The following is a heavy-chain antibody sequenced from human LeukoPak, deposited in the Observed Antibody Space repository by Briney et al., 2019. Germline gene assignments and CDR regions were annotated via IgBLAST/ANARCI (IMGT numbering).Heavy chain of an antibody. CDR2: ISVYNGNT. V-gene: IGHV1-18*01. Sequence: ASVKVSCKASGYTFTTYGISWVRQAPGQGLEWVGWISVYNGNTNYAQKLQGRVTMTTDTSTSTAYMELRSLRSDDTAVYYCARDHKLLWSYFDYWGQGTLVTVSS. CDR1: GYTFTTYG. J-gene: IGHJ4*02. CDR3: ARDHKLLWSYFDY. D-gene: IGHD2-2*01.